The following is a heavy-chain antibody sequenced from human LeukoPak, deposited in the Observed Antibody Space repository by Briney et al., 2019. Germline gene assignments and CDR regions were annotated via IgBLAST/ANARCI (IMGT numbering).Heavy chain of an antibody. Sequence: GGSLRLSCAASGFTVSSNYMSWVCQAPRTGLGWESVIYSGGSTYYADSVKVRFTISRDNSKNTLYLQMNSLRAEATAVYYCATGYSGYDYSLDYWGEGTLVTVSS. V-gene: IGHV3-66*01. CDR1: GFTVSSNY. CDR3: ATGYSGYDYSLDY. D-gene: IGHD5-12*01. CDR2: IYSGGST. J-gene: IGHJ4*02.